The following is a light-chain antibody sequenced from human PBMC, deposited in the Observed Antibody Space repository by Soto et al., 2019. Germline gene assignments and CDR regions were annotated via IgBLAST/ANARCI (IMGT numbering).Light chain of an antibody. CDR1: QSVGSN. CDR3: QQYNNWPGT. Sequence: EIVMTQSPATLSVSPGERATLSCRASQSVGSNLAWYQQKPGQAPRLLIYGASTRATDIPARFSGSGSGTEFALTINSLQSEDFAVYYCQQYNNWPGTFGQGTKVEVK. J-gene: IGKJ1*01. CDR2: GAS. V-gene: IGKV3-15*01.